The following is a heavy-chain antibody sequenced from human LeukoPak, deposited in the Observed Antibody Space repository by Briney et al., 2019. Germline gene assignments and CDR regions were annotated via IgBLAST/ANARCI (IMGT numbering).Heavy chain of an antibody. CDR3: AKDLGYKTYYYDSSGYQPAFDY. V-gene: IGHV3-23*01. D-gene: IGHD3-22*01. J-gene: IGHJ4*02. CDR2: ISGSGGST. Sequence: GGSLRLSCAASGFTFNSYAMSWVRQAPGKRLEWVSAISGSGGSTYYADSVKGRFTISRDNSKNTLYLQMNSLRAEDTAVYYCAKDLGYKTYYYDSSGYQPAFDYWGQGTLVTVSS. CDR1: GFTFNSYA.